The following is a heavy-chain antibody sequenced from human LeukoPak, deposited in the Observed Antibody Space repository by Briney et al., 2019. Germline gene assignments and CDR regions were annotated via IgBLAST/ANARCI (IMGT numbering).Heavy chain of an antibody. CDR2: MNPNSGNT. CDR1: GYTFTSYD. V-gene: IGHV1-8*01. CDR3: ARGHVYCSSTSCYTTRFFYYYYGMDV. Sequence: ASVKVSCKASGYTFTSYDINWVRQATGQGLEWMGWMNPNSGNTGYAQKFQGRVTMTRNTSISTAYMELSSLRSEDTAVYYCARGHVYCSSTSCYTTRFFYYYYGMDVWGQGTTVTVSS. D-gene: IGHD2-2*02. J-gene: IGHJ6*02.